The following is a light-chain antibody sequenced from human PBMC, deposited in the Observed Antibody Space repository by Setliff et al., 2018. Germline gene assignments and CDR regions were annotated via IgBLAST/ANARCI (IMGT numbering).Light chain of an antibody. J-gene: IGLJ1*01. CDR1: NSDVGTYNR. CDR2: EVS. Sequence: QSALTQPPSVSGSPGQSVTISCTGTNSDVGTYNRVSWYQQPPGTAPKLIIYEVSTRPSGVPDRFSGSRSGNTASLTISGLQAEDEADYYCSSYTSSSTYVFGTGTRSPS. CDR3: SSYTSSSTYV. V-gene: IGLV2-18*02.